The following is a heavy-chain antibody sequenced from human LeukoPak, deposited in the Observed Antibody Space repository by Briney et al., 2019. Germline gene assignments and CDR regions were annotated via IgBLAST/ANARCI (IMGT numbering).Heavy chain of an antibody. D-gene: IGHD2-21*02. J-gene: IGHJ4*02. CDR2: ISSSSSTI. CDR1: GFTFSTHS. CDR3: VKDWRDESNCGGDCLQY. V-gene: IGHV3-48*01. Sequence: PGGSLRLSCAASGFTFSTHSMNWVRQAPGKGLEWVSYISSSSSTIYYADSVKGRFTISRDNAENSLYLHMNSLRAEDTAVYYCVKDWRDESNCGGDCLQYWGQGTLVTVSS.